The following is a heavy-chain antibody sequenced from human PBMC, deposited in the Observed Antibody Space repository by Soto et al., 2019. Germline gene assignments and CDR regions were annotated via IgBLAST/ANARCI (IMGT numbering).Heavy chain of an antibody. CDR1: GFTVSSIY. CDR2: LYRGGPT. J-gene: IGHJ3*02. V-gene: IGHV3-53*01. Sequence: EVQLVESGGGLIQPGGSLRLSCAASGFTVSSIYMTWVRQGPGKGLEWVSILYRGGPTYYADSVKGRFTISGDISKNTAYLQMNSLRADDTAVYYCATSLYIYGPHAFDIWGQGTMGTVSS. CDR3: ATSLYIYGPHAFDI. D-gene: IGHD5-18*01.